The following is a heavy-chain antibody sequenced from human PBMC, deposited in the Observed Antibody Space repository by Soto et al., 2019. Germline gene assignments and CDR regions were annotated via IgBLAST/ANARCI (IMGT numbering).Heavy chain of an antibody. CDR1: GYTFTSYG. J-gene: IGHJ6*02. CDR3: ARDGRGYCSSTSCYAYYYYGMDV. D-gene: IGHD2-2*01. CDR2: ISAYNGNT. V-gene: IGHV1-18*04. Sequence: SVKVSCKASGYTFTSYGISWVRQAPGQGLEWMGWISAYNGNTNYAQKLQGRVTMTTDTSTSTAYMELRSLRSDDTAVYYCARDGRGYCSSTSCYAYYYYGMDVWGQGTTVTVSS.